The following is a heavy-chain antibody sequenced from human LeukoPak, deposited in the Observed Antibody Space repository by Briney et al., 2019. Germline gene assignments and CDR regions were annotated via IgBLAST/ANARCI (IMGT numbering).Heavy chain of an antibody. V-gene: IGHV4-34*01. CDR1: GASFRNYY. D-gene: IGHD3-10*01. Sequence: PSETLSLTCAVYGASFRNYYWNWIRQTPGKGLEWIGEIDHSGTTNYNPSLKSRVTISLDTSKNQFSLKVSSVTAADTAVYYCARVFDSGSQAYFYYMDVWGKGTTVTIFS. CDR3: ARVFDSGSQAYFYYMDV. CDR2: IDHSGTT. J-gene: IGHJ6*03.